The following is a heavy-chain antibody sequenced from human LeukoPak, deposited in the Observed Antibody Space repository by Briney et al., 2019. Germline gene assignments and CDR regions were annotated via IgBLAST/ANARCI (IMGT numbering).Heavy chain of an antibody. Sequence: GGSLRLSCAASGFTFSSYSMNWVRQAPGKGLEWVSSISTSSSHIYYADSVKGRFTISRDNAKNSLYLQMNSLRAEDTAVYYCAKDMDIVATTPFDYWGQGTLVTVSS. D-gene: IGHD5-12*01. J-gene: IGHJ4*02. CDR2: ISTSSSHI. CDR1: GFTFSSYS. V-gene: IGHV3-21*04. CDR3: AKDMDIVATTPFDY.